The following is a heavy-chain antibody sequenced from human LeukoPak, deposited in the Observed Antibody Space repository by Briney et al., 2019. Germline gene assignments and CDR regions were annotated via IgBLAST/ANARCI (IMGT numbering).Heavy chain of an antibody. J-gene: IGHJ6*03. CDR2: MNHNSGNT. CDR3: ARGAYYYYYMDV. CDR1: GYTFTSYD. Sequence: GASLKVSCKASGYTFTSYDINWGRQATGQGLEWMGWMNHNSGNTGYAQKFQDRLTMNKNPSISTAYMELSSLRFEDTAVYYCARGAYYYYYMDVWGKGTTVTLSS. V-gene: IGHV1-8*01.